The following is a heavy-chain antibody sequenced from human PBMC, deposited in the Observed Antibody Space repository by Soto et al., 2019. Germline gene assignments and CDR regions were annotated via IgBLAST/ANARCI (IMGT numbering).Heavy chain of an antibody. CDR3: ARDPDGGSSLDY. V-gene: IGHV1-3*01. CDR1: GYTFTSYA. Sequence: QVQLVQSGAEVKKPGASVKVSCKASGYTFTSYAMDWVRQAPGQRLEWMGWINAGNGNTKYSQKFKGRVTITRDTSASTAYMELSSLRSEDTAVYCCARDPDGGSSLDYWGQGTLVSVSS. J-gene: IGHJ4*02. CDR2: INAGNGNT. D-gene: IGHD1-26*01.